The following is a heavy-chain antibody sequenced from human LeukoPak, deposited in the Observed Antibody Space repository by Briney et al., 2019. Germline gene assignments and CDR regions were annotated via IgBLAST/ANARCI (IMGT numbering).Heavy chain of an antibody. D-gene: IGHD4-17*01. V-gene: IGHV4-30-4*01. CDR1: GGSISSGDYY. J-gene: IGHJ6*02. CDR3: ARDPGDLDYGDYYYYYGMDV. CDR2: IYYSGST. Sequence: SQTLSLTCTVSGGSISSGDYYWSWIRQPPGKGLEWIGYIYYSGSTYYNSSLKSRVTISVDTSKNQFSLKLSSVTAADTAVYYCARDPGDLDYGDYYYYYGMDVWGQGTTVTVSS.